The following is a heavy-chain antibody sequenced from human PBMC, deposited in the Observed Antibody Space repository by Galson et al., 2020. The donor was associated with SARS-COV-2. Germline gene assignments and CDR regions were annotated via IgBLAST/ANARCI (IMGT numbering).Heavy chain of an antibody. Sequence: ASVKVSCKASGYIFDDFGISWVRQAPGQGLEWMGWIKTYNGDTNYAQKLQGRVTMTTDAPTSTVYMELRSLNFDDTAVYFCAREYDPDGNDYXYLELWGQGTMVTGSS. J-gene: IGHJ1*01. CDR2: IKTYNGDT. CDR1: GYIFDDFG. D-gene: IGHD3-22*01. V-gene: IGHV1-18*04. CDR3: AREYDPDGNDYXYLEL.